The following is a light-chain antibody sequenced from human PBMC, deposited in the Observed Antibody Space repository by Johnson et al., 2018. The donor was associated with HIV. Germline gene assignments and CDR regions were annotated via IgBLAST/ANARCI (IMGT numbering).Light chain of an antibody. CDR2: DNN. CDR3: GTWDSSLSAGRPYV. J-gene: IGLJ1*01. V-gene: IGLV1-51*01. Sequence: QSVLTQPPSVSAAPGQKVTISCSGSSSNIGNNYVSWYQQLPGTAPKLLIYDNNKRPSRIPDRFSGSKSGTSATLGITGLQSGDAADYYRGTWDSSLSAGRPYVFGTGTKVTVL. CDR1: SSNIGNNY.